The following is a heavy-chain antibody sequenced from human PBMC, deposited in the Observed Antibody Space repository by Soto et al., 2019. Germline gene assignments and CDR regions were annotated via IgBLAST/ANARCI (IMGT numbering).Heavy chain of an antibody. Sequence: QVQLVESGGGGVQPGRSLRLSCAASGFTFSSYGMHWVRQAPGKGLEWVAVISYDGSNKYYADSVKGRVTISRDNSKNTLDLQMSSLRAEDTGVYYCAIGSTDFDYWGQGTLVTVSS. CDR2: ISYDGSNK. J-gene: IGHJ4*02. CDR1: GFTFSSYG. CDR3: AIGSTDFDY. V-gene: IGHV3-30*03. D-gene: IGHD4-17*01.